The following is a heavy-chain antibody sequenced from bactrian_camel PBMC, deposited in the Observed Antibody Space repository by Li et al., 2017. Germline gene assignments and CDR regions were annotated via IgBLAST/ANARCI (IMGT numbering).Heavy chain of an antibody. CDR2: IWADGDYT. V-gene: IGHV3S7*01. D-gene: IGHD1*01. J-gene: IGHJ7*01. Sequence: VQLVESGGDLVQPGGSLRLSCAASGFTFSTYAMSWVRQTPRKGLEWVSSIWADGDYTYYSNSVEGRFTISRDNRNNTVYLQMNSLKSEDTAMYYCGSQGAFGKGTQVTVS. CDR1: GFTFSTYA.